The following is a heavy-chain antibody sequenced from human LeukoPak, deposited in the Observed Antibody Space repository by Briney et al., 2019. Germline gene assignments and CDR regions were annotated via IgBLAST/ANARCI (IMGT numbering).Heavy chain of an antibody. Sequence: GASVKVSCKASGYTFTGYYMHWVRQAPGQGLEWMGWINPNSGGTNYAQKFQGRVTMTRGTSISTAYMELSRLRSDDTAVYYCARDHQYSSSWYSGIDPWGQGTLVTVSS. CDR1: GYTFTGYY. D-gene: IGHD6-13*01. V-gene: IGHV1-2*02. J-gene: IGHJ5*02. CDR3: ARDHQYSSSWYSGIDP. CDR2: INPNSGGT.